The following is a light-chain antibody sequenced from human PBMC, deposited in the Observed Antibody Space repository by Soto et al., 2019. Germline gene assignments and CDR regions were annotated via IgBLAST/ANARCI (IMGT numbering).Light chain of an antibody. V-gene: IGLV2-14*03. CDR2: AVS. CDR3: VSYTNSDSWV. Sequence: QSALTQPASLSGSPGQSITISCTGTNTDIGAYSRVCWYQQHPGKVPKFMIYAVSNRPSGVSNRFSGSKSGNTASLTISGLLSEDEADYYCVSYTNSDSWVFGGGTKLTVL. CDR1: NTDIGAYSR. J-gene: IGLJ3*02.